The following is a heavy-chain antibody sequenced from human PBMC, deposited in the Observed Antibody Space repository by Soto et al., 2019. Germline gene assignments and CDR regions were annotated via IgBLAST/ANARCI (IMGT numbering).Heavy chain of an antibody. D-gene: IGHD3-3*01. CDR1: GYTFTSYG. CDR2: ISAYNGNT. V-gene: IGHV1-18*01. CDR3: ASGPSTIFGVPAAPYYYMDV. Sequence: ASVKVSCKASGYTFTSYGISWVRQAPGQGLEWMGWISAYNGNTNYAQKLQGRVTMTTDTSTSTAYMELRSLRSDDTAVYYCASGPSTIFGVPAAPYYYMDVWGKGTTVTVSS. J-gene: IGHJ6*03.